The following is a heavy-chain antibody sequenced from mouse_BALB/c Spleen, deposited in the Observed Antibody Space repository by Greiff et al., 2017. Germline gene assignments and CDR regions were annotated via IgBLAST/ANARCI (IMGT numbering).Heavy chain of an antibody. Sequence: VQLKESGGGLVQPGGSLKLSCAASGFDFSRYWMSWVRQAPGKGLEWIGEINPDSSTINYTPSLKDKFIISRDNAKNTLYLQMSKVRSEDTALYYCARERGYYGNSHWYFDVWGAGTTVTVSS. V-gene: IGHV4-1*02. CDR3: ARERGYYGNSHWYFDV. D-gene: IGHD2-1*01. CDR2: INPDSSTI. J-gene: IGHJ1*01. CDR1: GFDFSRYW.